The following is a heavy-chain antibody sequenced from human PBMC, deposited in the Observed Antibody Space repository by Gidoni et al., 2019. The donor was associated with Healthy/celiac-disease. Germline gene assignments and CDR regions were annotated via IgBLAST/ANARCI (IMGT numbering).Heavy chain of an antibody. D-gene: IGHD3-10*01. CDR1: GGTFSSYA. V-gene: IGHV1-69*01. CDR2: IIPIFGTA. J-gene: IGHJ6*02. Sequence: QVQLVQSGAEVKKPGSSVKVSCKASGGTFSSYAISWVRQAPGQGLEWMGGIIPIFGTANYAQPFQGRVTITADESTSTAYMELSSLRSEDTAVYYCARDRGSGSYYTPPDYYYYYGMDVWGQGTTVTVSS. CDR3: ARDRGSGSYYTPPDYYYYYGMDV.